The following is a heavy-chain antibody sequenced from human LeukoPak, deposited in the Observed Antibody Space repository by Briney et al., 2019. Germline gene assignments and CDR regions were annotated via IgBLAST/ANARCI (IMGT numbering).Heavy chain of an antibody. CDR2: IKQDGSAK. Sequence: GGSLRLSCAASGFTFSSHWMSCVRQAPGKGLEWVANIKQDGSAKYYVDSVRGRFTISRDNAKTSLYLQMNSLRAEDTAVYYCAGDGPSVGIDFWGQGALVTVSS. CDR1: GFTFSSHW. D-gene: IGHD7-27*01. CDR3: AGDGPSVGIDF. J-gene: IGHJ4*02. V-gene: IGHV3-7*01.